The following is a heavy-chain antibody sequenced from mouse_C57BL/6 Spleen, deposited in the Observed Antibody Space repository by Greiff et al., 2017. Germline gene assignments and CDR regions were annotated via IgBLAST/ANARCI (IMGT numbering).Heavy chain of an antibody. V-gene: IGHV5-12*01. CDR1: GFTFSDYY. D-gene: IGHD2-2*01. J-gene: IGHJ1*03. CDR3: ARHGGYDWYFDV. CDR2: ISNGGGST. Sequence: EVQLVESGGGLVQPGGSLKLSCAASGFTFSDYYMYWVRQTPEKRLEWVAYISNGGGSTYYPDTVKGRFTISRDNAKNTLYLQMSRLKSEDTAMYYCARHGGYDWYFDVWGTGTTVTVSS.